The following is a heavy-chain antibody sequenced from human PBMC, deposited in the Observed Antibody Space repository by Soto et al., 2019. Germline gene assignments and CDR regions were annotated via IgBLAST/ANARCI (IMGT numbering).Heavy chain of an antibody. V-gene: IGHV4-59*08. CDR3: ARHHDS. CDR1: GDSISSHY. Sequence: PSETLSLTCSVSGDSISSHYWSWIRQPPGKGLEWIGYISYSGSTNYNPSLKSRVTISVDTSKNQFSLKLSSVTAADTAVYYCARHHDSWGQGTLVTVSS. J-gene: IGHJ4*02. CDR2: ISYSGST.